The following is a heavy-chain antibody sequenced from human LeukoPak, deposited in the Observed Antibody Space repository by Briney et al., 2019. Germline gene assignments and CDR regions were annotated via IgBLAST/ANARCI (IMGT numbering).Heavy chain of an antibody. J-gene: IGHJ3*02. D-gene: IGHD3-9*01. CDR3: ARGFFNYDILTGYYTDGAFDI. V-gene: IGHV1-69*13. CDR2: IIPIFGTA. CDR1: GGTFSSYA. Sequence: SVKVSCKASGGTFSSYAISWVRQAPGQGLEWMGGIIPIFGTANYAQKFQGRVTITADESTSTAYMELSSLRSEDTAVYYCARGFFNYDILTGYYTDGAFDIWGQGTMVTVSS.